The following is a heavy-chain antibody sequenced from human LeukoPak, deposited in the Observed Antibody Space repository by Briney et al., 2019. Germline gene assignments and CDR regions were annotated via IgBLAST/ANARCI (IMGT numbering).Heavy chain of an antibody. D-gene: IGHD1-7*01. CDR1: GYTFTSYG. CDR3: ARGELELPSYYGMDV. CDR2: ISAYNGNT. V-gene: IGHV1-18*01. J-gene: IGHJ6*02. Sequence: ASVTVSCKASGYTFTSYGISWVRQAPGQGLEWMGWISAYNGNTNYAQKLQGRVTMTTDTSTSTAYMELRSLRSDDTAVYYCARGELELPSYYGMDVWGQGTTVTVSS.